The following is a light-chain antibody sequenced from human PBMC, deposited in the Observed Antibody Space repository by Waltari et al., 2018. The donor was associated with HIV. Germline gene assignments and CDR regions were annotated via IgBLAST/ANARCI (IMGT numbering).Light chain of an antibody. V-gene: IGLV3-1*01. CDR1: RLGDKS. Sequence: SYELTQPPFVSVSPGQTTSSTCSGDRLGDKSGFWYGQKPGQSPVPVLYQDTKRPPGIPERFSGSHSGDTATLTISGAQAVDEATYYCQAWDSNLHVFGSGTKVTVL. CDR3: QAWDSNLHV. CDR2: QDT. J-gene: IGLJ1*01.